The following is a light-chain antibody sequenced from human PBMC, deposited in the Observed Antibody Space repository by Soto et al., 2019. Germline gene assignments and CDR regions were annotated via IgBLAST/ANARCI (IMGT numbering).Light chain of an antibody. V-gene: IGLV3-1*01. J-gene: IGLJ2*01. Sequence: SSELTQPPSVSVSPGQTASITCSGDKLGDKYACWYQQKPGQSPVLVIYQDSRRPSGIPERFSGSNSGNTATLTISGTQAMDEADYYCQAWDGSVVFGGGTKLTVL. CDR3: QAWDGSVV. CDR2: QDS. CDR1: KLGDKY.